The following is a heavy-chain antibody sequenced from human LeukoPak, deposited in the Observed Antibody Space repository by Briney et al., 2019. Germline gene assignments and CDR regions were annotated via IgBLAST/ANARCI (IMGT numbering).Heavy chain of an antibody. CDR3: ARDYSSSWYYFNN. D-gene: IGHD6-13*01. Sequence: ASVKVSCKASGYTFSTSAISWVRQAPGQGLEWTGWISVYNGNTKCTQKFQGRVTMTTDTSTSTAYMELRNLRSDDTAVYYCARDYSSSWYYFNNWGQGTLVTVSS. CDR1: GYTFSTSA. CDR2: ISVYNGNT. J-gene: IGHJ4*02. V-gene: IGHV1-18*01.